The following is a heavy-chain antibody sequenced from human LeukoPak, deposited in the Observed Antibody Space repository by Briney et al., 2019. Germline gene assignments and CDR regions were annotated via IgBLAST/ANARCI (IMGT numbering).Heavy chain of an antibody. J-gene: IGHJ4*02. D-gene: IGHD5-12*01. CDR3: ARDGGYSGYDFDY. Sequence: PGGSLRLFCAASGFTFSSYSMNWVRQAPGKGLEWVSSISSSSSYIYYADSVKGRFTISRDNAKNSLYLQMNSLRAEDTAVYYCARDGGYSGYDFDYWGQGTLATVSS. CDR1: GFTFSSYS. CDR2: ISSSSSYI. V-gene: IGHV3-21*01.